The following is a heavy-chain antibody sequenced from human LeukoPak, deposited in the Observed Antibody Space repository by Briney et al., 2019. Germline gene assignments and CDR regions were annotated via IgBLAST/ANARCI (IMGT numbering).Heavy chain of an antibody. CDR1: GFTFSSYW. V-gene: IGHV3-7*01. CDR2: IKQDGSEK. J-gene: IGHJ4*02. D-gene: IGHD3-10*01. Sequence: SGGSLRLSCAAPGFTFSSYWMSWVRQAPGKGLEWVANIKQDGSEKYYVDSVKGRFTISRDNAKNSLYLQMNSLRAEDTAVYYCARGAKLYYYGSGSYSPYYFDYWGQGTLVTVSS. CDR3: ARGAKLYYYGSGSYSPYYFDY.